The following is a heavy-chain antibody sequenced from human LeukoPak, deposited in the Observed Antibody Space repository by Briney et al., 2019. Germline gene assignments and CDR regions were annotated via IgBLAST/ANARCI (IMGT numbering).Heavy chain of an antibody. D-gene: IGHD3-10*01. Sequence: SETLSLTCTVSGYSISSGYYWGWIRQPPGKGLEWIGSIYHSGSTYYNPSLKSRVTISVDTSKNQFSLKLSSVTAADTAVYYCARDPSVWFGELNSFDIWGQGTMVTVSS. V-gene: IGHV4-38-2*02. CDR2: IYHSGST. J-gene: IGHJ3*02. CDR3: ARDPSVWFGELNSFDI. CDR1: GYSISSGYY.